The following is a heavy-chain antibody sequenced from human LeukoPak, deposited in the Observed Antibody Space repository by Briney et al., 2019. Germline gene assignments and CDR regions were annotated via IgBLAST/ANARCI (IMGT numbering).Heavy chain of an antibody. D-gene: IGHD2-8*01. CDR1: GFTVSSNY. Sequence: GGSLRFSCAASGFTVSSNYMSWVRQAPGKGPEWVSVIYSGGSTYYADSAKGRFTISRDNSKNTLYLQMNSLRAEDTAVYYCARGGLMVYAAAFDPWGQGTLVTVSS. J-gene: IGHJ5*02. CDR3: ARGGLMVYAAAFDP. CDR2: IYSGGST. V-gene: IGHV3-66*01.